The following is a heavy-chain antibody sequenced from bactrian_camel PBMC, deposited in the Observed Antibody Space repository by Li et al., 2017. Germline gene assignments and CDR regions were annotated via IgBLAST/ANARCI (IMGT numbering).Heavy chain of an antibody. CDR3: AAKNWPWSINLAVGATAPREWDY. CDR2: IESDGST. CDR1: VDTIGRYC. J-gene: IGHJ4*01. V-gene: IGHV3S55*01. Sequence: HVQLVESGGESVHTGGALRLSCVASVDTIGRYCMGWFRQIPDKEREGIAGIESDGSTSYADSVKGRFTVSQDSAKNILYLQMNSLKPEDTAMYYCAAKNWPWSINLAVGATAPREWDYWGQGTQVTVS. D-gene: IGHD7*01.